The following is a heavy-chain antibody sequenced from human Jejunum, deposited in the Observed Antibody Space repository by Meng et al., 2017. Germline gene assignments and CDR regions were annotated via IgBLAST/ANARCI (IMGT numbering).Heavy chain of an antibody. J-gene: IGHJ4*02. Sequence: SETLSLTCTVSGGSIISYYWSWIRQPAGKGLDWIGRVYSSGSINHNPSFKSRVTMSVDTSKNQFSLKMSTVTAADTPVYYCAGQTTVVRGDIFDYWGQGRLVTVSS. D-gene: IGHD3-10*01. CDR3: AGQTTVVRGDIFDY. V-gene: IGHV4-4*07. CDR2: VYSSGSI. CDR1: GGSIISYY.